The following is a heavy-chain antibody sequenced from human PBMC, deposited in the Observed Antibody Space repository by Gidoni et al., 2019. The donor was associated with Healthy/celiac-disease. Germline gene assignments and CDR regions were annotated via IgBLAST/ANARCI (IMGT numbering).Heavy chain of an antibody. Sequence: QVQLVESGGGLVKPGGSLRLSCAASGFTFSDYYMSWIRQAPGQGLEWLSYITSSSYTNYADSVRGRFTISRDNAKNSLYLQMNSLRAEDAAVYYCARLSSVTTACIDYWGQGTLVTVSS. CDR2: ITSSSYT. D-gene: IGHD4-17*01. CDR3: ARLSSVTTACIDY. CDR1: GFTFSDYY. J-gene: IGHJ4*02. V-gene: IGHV3-11*05.